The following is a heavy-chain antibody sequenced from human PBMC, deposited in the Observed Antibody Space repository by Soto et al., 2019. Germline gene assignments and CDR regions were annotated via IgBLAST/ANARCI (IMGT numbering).Heavy chain of an antibody. CDR1: GFTFSSYS. D-gene: IGHD2-15*01. CDR2: ISSSSSTI. Sequence: EVQLVESGGGLVQPGGSLRLSCAASGFTFSSYSMNWVRQAPGKGLEWVSYISSSSSTIYYADSVKGRFTISRDNAKNSLYLQMNSLRAEDTAVYYCANKDIVVVVAAPGDWYADDYWGQGTLVTVSS. CDR3: ANKDIVVVVAAPGDWYADDY. J-gene: IGHJ4*02. V-gene: IGHV3-48*01.